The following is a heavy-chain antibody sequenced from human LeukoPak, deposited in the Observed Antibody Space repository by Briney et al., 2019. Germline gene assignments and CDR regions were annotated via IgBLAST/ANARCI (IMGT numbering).Heavy chain of an antibody. CDR3: ARDTVGASLF. J-gene: IGHJ4*02. V-gene: IGHV3-66*01. CDR2: IYSGGST. CDR1: GFTVSRNY. Sequence: PGGSLRLSCAPSGFTVSRNYMSWVRQAPGRGLEWVSVIYSGGSTYYADSVKGRFTISRDNSKNTLYLQMNSLRAEDTAVYYCARDTVGASLFGGQGTLVTVSS. D-gene: IGHD1-26*01.